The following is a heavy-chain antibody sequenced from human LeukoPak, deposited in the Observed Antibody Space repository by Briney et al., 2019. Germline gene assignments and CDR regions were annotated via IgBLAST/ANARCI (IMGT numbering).Heavy chain of an antibody. CDR2: ISYDGSNK. CDR1: GFTFSSYA. CDR3: ARGEVSFDY. V-gene: IGHV3-30*01. J-gene: IGHJ4*02. Sequence: PGRSLRLSCAASGFTFSSYAMHWVRQAPGKGLEWVAVISYDGSNKYYADSVKGRFTISRDNSKNTLYLQMNSLRAEDTAVYYCARGEVSFDYWGQGTLVTVSS.